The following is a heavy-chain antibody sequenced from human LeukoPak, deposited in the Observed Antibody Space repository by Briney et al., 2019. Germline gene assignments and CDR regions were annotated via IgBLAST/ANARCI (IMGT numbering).Heavy chain of an antibody. V-gene: IGHV4-59*01. J-gene: IGHJ6*03. CDR2: IYYGGST. Sequence: PSETLSLTCTVSGGSISSYYWSWIRQPPAKGLEWIGYIYYGGSTNYNPSLKSRVTISVDTSKNKFSLKLNSVTAADTAVYYCARAKRDGGYYFYYYMDVWGKGTTVTISS. D-gene: IGHD3-16*01. CDR3: ARAKRDGGYYFYYYMDV. CDR1: GGSISSYY.